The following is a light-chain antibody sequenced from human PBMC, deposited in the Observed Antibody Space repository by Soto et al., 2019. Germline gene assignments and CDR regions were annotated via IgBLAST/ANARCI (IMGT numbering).Light chain of an antibody. CDR1: NSDVGGYSY. J-gene: IGLJ3*02. V-gene: IGLV2-8*01. CDR2: EVT. Sequence: QSALTQPPSASGSPGQSVTISCTGTNSDVGGYSYVSWYQQHPGKAPKLMISEVTKRPSGVPDRFSGSKSGNTASLTVSGLEAADEADYYCSSYSGSNNWVFGVGTKLTVL. CDR3: SSYSGSNNWV.